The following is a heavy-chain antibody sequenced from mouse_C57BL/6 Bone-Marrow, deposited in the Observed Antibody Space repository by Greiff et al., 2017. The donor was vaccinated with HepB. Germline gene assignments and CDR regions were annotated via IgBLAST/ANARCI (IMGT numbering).Heavy chain of an antibody. CDR2: INPNNGGT. CDR1: GYTFTDYY. CDR3: ARGGILMDY. Sequence: VQLQQSGPELVKPGASVKISCKASGYTFTDYYMNWVKQSHGKSLEWIGDINPNNGGTSYNQKFKGKATLTVDKSSSTAYMELRSLTSEDSAVYYCARGGILMDYWGQGTSVTVSS. V-gene: IGHV1-26*01. J-gene: IGHJ4*01.